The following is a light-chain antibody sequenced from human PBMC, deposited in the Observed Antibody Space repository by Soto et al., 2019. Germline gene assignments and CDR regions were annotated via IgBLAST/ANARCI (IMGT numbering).Light chain of an antibody. V-gene: IGKV3-15*01. CDR1: QSVSSL. Sequence: EIVLTQSPATLSVSPGERATLSCRASQSVSSLLAWYQQKPRQAPRLLIYDTSTRATGIPARFSGSGSGTEFTLTISSLQPEDIATYYCLQHNVYPRTFGQGTKVDIK. J-gene: IGKJ1*01. CDR2: DTS. CDR3: LQHNVYPRT.